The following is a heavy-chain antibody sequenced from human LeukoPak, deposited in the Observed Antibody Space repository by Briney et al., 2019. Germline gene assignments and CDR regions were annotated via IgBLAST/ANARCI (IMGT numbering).Heavy chain of an antibody. CDR2: INPNNGGT. CDR1: GYTFTGYS. D-gene: IGHD3-3*01. CDR3: AREFAISENAFDI. V-gene: IGHV1-2*02. J-gene: IGHJ3*02. Sequence: ASVKVSCKASGYTFTGYSMHWVRQAPGQGLEWMGWINPNNGGTSYAQKFQGRVTMTRDTSISTAYMELSRLRSDDTAVYYCAREFAISENAFDIWGQGTMVTVSS.